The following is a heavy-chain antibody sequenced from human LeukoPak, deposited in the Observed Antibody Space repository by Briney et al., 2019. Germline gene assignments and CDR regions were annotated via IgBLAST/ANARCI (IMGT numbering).Heavy chain of an antibody. D-gene: IGHD5-12*01. CDR1: KYSFINYW. CDR3: ARGRGGYTGHENFDF. V-gene: IGHV5-51*01. Sequence: GESLKISCKGSKYSFINYWIGWVRQMPGKGLECLGFIYPGDSDTIYSPPFQGQVTISADKSIRTAYLQWSSLKASDSGIYYCARGRGGYTGHENFDFWGQGTLVSVSS. CDR2: IYPGDSDT. J-gene: IGHJ4*02.